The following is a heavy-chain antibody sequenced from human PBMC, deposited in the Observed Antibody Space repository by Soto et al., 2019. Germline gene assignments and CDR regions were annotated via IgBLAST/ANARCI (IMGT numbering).Heavy chain of an antibody. CDR3: ARGAAGMFDY. Sequence: GSLGPSCPAPGFTFSTYSMTWVRQAPGKGLEWVSYISSSSSTIYYADSVKGRFTISRDNAKNSLYLQMNSLRDEDTAVYYCARGAAGMFDYWGQGTLVTVSS. V-gene: IGHV3-48*02. CDR2: ISSSSSTI. J-gene: IGHJ4*02. D-gene: IGHD6-13*01. CDR1: GFTFSTYS.